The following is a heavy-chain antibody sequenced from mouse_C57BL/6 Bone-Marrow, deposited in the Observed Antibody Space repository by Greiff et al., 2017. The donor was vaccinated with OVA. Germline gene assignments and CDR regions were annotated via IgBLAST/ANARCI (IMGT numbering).Heavy chain of an antibody. CDR3: ARLSTTVVSHWYFDV. J-gene: IGHJ1*03. CDR1: GFTFSDYG. Sequence: EVQLQESGGGLVQPGGSLKLSCAASGFTFSDYGMAWVRQAPRKGPEWVAFISNLAYSIYYADTVTGRFTIARENAKNTLYLEMSSRRAEDTAMYYCARLSTTVVSHWYFDVWGTGTTVTVSS. CDR2: ISNLAYSI. D-gene: IGHD1-1*01. V-gene: IGHV5-15*01.